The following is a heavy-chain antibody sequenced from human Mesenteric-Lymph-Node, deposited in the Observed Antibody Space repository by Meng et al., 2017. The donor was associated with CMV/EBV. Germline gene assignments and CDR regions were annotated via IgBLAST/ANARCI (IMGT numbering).Heavy chain of an antibody. D-gene: IGHD3-3*01. J-gene: IGHJ4*02. CDR2: INHSGST. CDR1: GGSFSGYY. V-gene: IGHV4-34*01. CDR3: ASGDFWSGYSFDY. Sequence: ESLKISCAVYGGSFSGYYWSWIRQPPGKGLEWIGEINHSGSTNYNPSLKSRVTISVDTSKNQFSLKLSSVTAADTAVYYCASGDFWSGYSFDYWGQGTLVTVSS.